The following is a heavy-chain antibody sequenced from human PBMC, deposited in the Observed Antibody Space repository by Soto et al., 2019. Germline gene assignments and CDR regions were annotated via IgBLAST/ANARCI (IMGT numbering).Heavy chain of an antibody. J-gene: IGHJ4*02. V-gene: IGHV3-23*01. CDR1: GFTFSSYA. D-gene: IGHD3-10*01. CDR3: AQDHYGVRFGDPAG. Sequence: EVQLLESGGGLVQPGGSLRLSCAASGFTFSSYAMSWVRQAPGKGLEWVSAISGSGGGTDYADSVKGRFTISRDNSKNTLYLEMNSLRAEDTAIYYCAQDHYGVRFGDPAGRGQGTLVTVSS. CDR2: ISGSGGGT.